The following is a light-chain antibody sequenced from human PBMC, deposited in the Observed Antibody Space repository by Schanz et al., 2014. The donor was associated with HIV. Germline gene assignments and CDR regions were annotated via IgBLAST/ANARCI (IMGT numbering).Light chain of an antibody. Sequence: EIVLTQSPATLSLSPGERATLSCRASHSVSNYLAWYQQKPGQVPRLLIYEASKRATGIPGRFSGSGSGTDFTLAISSLEPEDFAVYYCQHRSSWPYTFGQGTKVEIK. CDR2: EAS. V-gene: IGKV3-11*01. J-gene: IGKJ1*01. CDR1: HSVSNY. CDR3: QHRSSWPYT.